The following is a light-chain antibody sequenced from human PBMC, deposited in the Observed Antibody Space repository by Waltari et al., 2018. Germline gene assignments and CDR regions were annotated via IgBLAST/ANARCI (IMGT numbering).Light chain of an antibody. Sequence: QSALTQPASVSGSPGPSITISCTATSSAIGGYNFVSCYQQHPGQVPKLIIYEVYNRPSGVSYRFSGSKSGNTASLTISGLQAEDEADYYCSSYTSSSTGIFGGGTKLTVL. CDR1: SSAIGGYNF. V-gene: IGLV2-14*01. CDR2: EVY. J-gene: IGLJ2*01. CDR3: SSYTSSSTGI.